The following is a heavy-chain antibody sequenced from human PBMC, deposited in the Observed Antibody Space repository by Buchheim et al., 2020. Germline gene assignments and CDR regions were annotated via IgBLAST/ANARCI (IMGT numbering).Heavy chain of an antibody. J-gene: IGHJ6*02. Sequence: QVQLVESGGGVVQPGRSLRLSCAASGFTFSSYGMHWVRQAPGKGLEWVAVISYDGSNKYYADSVKGRFTISRDNSKNTLYLQMNSLRAEDTAVYYCAKDAGGSGWYYYYYGMDVWGQGTT. CDR3: AKDAGGSGWYYYYYGMDV. V-gene: IGHV3-30*18. D-gene: IGHD6-19*01. CDR1: GFTFSSYG. CDR2: ISYDGSNK.